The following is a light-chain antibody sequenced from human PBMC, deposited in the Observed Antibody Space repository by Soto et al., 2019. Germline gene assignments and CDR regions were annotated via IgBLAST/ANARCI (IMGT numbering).Light chain of an antibody. CDR3: SSFTGGSTSYV. CDR1: SGDVGAYDF. V-gene: IGLV2-14*01. CDR2: DVS. Sequence: QSALTQPASVSGSPGQSIAISCTGTSGDVGAYDFVSWHQQHPGKAPKLMIYDVSRRPSGVSDRFSGSKSGNTASLIISGLQAEDEADYYCSSFTGGSTSYVFGTVTKLTVL. J-gene: IGLJ1*01.